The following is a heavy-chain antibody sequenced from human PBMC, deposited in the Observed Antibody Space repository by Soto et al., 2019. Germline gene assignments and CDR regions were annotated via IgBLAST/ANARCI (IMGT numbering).Heavy chain of an antibody. CDR1: GGSISSSSYY. J-gene: IGHJ5*02. D-gene: IGHD3-16*02. CDR3: AAPPYYDYIWGSYRPNNWFDP. CDR2: IYYSGST. Sequence: QLQLQESGPGLVKPSETLSLTCTVSGGSISSSSYYWGWIRQPPGKGLEWIGSIYYSGSTYYNPSLKRRVTISVDTSKNQFSLKLSSVTAADTAVYYCAAPPYYDYIWGSYRPNNWFDPWGQGTLVTVSS. V-gene: IGHV4-39*01.